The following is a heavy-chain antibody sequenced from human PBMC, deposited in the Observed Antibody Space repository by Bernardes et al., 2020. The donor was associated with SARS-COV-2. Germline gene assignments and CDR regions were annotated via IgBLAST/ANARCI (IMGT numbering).Heavy chain of an antibody. CDR3: ARFRWLLYYYYGMDV. J-gene: IGHJ6*02. CDR2: IYYSVST. CDR1: GGSISSSSYY. Sequence: SETLSLTCTVSGGSISSSSYYWGWIRQPPGKGLEWIGSIYYSVSTYYNPSLKSRVTISVDTSKNQFSLKLSSVTAADTAVYYCARFRWLLYYYYGMDVWGQGTTVTVSS. V-gene: IGHV4-39*01. D-gene: IGHD3-22*01.